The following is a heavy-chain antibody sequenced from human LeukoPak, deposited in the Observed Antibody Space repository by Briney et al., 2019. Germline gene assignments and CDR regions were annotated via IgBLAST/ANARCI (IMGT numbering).Heavy chain of an antibody. CDR3: ARASAVASTVYYYYGMDV. J-gene: IGHJ6*02. CDR2: INHSGST. D-gene: IGHD6-19*01. V-gene: IGHV4-34*01. CDR1: GGSFSGYY. Sequence: SETLSLTCAVYGGSFSGYYWSWIRQPPGKGLEWIGEINHSGSTNYNPSLKSRVTISVDTSKNQFSLKLSSVTAADTAVYYCARASAVASTVYYYYGMDVWGQGTTVTVSS.